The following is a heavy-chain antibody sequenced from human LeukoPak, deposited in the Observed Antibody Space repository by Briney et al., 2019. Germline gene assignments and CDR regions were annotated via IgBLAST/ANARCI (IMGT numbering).Heavy chain of an antibody. CDR1: GFTVSSNY. J-gene: IGHJ6*03. Sequence: TGGSLRLSCAVSGFTVSSNYMTWVRQAPGKGLEWVSVIYSGGSTYYADSVKGGFIISRDNSKNTLYLQMNSLRAEDTAVYYCARVGAEYYYYYMDVWGKGTTVTVSS. CDR3: ARVGAEYYYYYMDV. CDR2: IYSGGST. D-gene: IGHD3-16*01. V-gene: IGHV3-53*01.